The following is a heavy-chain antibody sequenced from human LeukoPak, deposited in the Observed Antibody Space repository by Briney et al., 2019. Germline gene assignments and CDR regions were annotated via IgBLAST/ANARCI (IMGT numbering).Heavy chain of an antibody. CDR1: GFTFDDYA. J-gene: IGHJ5*02. CDR3: AKNSEIDP. D-gene: IGHD1-26*01. V-gene: IGHV3-21*04. Sequence: GGSLRLSCAASGFTFDDYAMNWVRQAPGKGLEWVSSISSSSSYIYYADSVKGRFTISRDNAKNSLYLQMNSLRAEDTAVYYCAKNSEIDPWGQGTLVTVSS. CDR2: ISSSSSYI.